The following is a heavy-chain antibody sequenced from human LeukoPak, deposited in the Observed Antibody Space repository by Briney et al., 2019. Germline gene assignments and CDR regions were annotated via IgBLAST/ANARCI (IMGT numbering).Heavy chain of an antibody. CDR2: ISTSSSAI. D-gene: IGHD4-23*01. CDR3: ARDEADGGRRGDY. J-gene: IGHJ4*02. V-gene: IGHV3-48*02. CDR1: GFTFSSYA. Sequence: GGSLRLSCAASGFTFSSYAMNWVRQAPGKGLEWVSYISTSSSAIYYADSVRGRFTISRDNAKSSLYLQMNSLRDEDTAVYYCARDEADGGRRGDYWGQGTLVTVSS.